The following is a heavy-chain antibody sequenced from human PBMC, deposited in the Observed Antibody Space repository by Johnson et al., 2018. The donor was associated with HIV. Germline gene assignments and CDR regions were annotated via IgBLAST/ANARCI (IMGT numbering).Heavy chain of an antibody. CDR1: GFTFSNFG. V-gene: IGHV3-NL1*01. CDR3: ARRYSGSYGAFDI. CDR2: IYSGGST. J-gene: IGHJ3*02. D-gene: IGHD1-26*01. Sequence: QVQLVESGGGVVQPGRSLRLSCAASGFTFSNFGMHWVRQAPGKGLEWVSVIYSGGSTYYADSVKGRFTISRDNSKNTLYLQMNSLRAEDTAVYYCARRYSGSYGAFDIWGQGTMVTVSS.